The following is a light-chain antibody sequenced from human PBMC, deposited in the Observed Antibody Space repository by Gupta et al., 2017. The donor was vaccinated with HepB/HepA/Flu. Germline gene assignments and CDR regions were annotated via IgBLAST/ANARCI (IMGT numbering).Light chain of an antibody. CDR3: QSYDTNLSGGV. J-gene: IGLJ3*02. Sequence: QSVLTQPPSVSEGPGPTVTISCTGSSSNIGAGYDVHWYQQLPGTAPKLLIYLNINRPSGVPDRFFGSKSGASAALVITGLQAEDEADYYCQSYDTNLSGGVFGGGTKLTVL. V-gene: IGLV1-40*01. CDR1: SSNIGAGYD. CDR2: LNI.